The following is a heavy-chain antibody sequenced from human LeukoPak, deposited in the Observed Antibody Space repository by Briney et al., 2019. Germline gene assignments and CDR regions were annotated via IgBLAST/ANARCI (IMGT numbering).Heavy chain of an antibody. CDR1: GFTFSSYS. CDR2: ISSSSSYI. J-gene: IGHJ4*02. Sequence: GGSLRLSCAASGFTFSSYSMTWVRQAPGKGLEWVSSISSSSSYIYYADSVKDRFTISRDNAKNSLYLQMNSLRAEDTAVYYCARSNWGAAAAGPYYFDYWGQGTLVTVSS. D-gene: IGHD6-13*01. CDR3: ARSNWGAAAAGPYYFDY. V-gene: IGHV3-21*01.